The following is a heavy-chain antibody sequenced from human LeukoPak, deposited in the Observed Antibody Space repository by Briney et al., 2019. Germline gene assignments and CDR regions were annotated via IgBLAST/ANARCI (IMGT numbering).Heavy chain of an antibody. CDR2: ISYDGSNK. CDR1: GFTFSSYA. D-gene: IGHD5-24*01. Sequence: PGRSLRLSCAASGFTFSSYAMHWVRQAPGKGLEWVAVISYDGSNKYYADSVKGRFTISRDNSKNTLYLQMNSLRAEDTAVYYCARDGRDSYNYYFDYWGQGTLVTVSS. J-gene: IGHJ4*02. CDR3: ARDGRDSYNYYFDY. V-gene: IGHV3-30-3*01.